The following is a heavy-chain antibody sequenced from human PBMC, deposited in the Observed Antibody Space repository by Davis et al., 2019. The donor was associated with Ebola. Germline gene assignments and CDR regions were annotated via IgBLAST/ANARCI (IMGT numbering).Heavy chain of an antibody. CDR2: INSDGSST. D-gene: IGHD1-26*01. V-gene: IGHV3-74*01. CDR3: ARVRVGALDAFDI. CDR1: GFTFSSYW. Sequence: GEPLKISCAASGFTFSSYWMHWVRQAPGKGLVWVSRINSDGSSTSYADSVKGRFTISRDNAKNTLYLQMNSLRAEDTAVYYCARVRVGALDAFDIWGQGTMVTVSS. J-gene: IGHJ3*02.